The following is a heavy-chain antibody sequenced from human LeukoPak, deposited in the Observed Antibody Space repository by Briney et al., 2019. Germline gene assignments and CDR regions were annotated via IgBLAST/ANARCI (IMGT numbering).Heavy chain of an antibody. J-gene: IGHJ6*03. CDR2: IYYSGST. CDR1: GGSISSSSYY. CDR3: ARHPPRPPHDYYYMDV. V-gene: IGHV4-39*01. Sequence: PSETLSLTCTVSGGSISSSSYYWGWIRQPPGKGLEWIGSIYYSGSTYYNPSLKSRVTISVDTSKNQFSLKLSSVTAADTAVYYCARHPPRPPHDYYYMDVWGKGTTVTVSS.